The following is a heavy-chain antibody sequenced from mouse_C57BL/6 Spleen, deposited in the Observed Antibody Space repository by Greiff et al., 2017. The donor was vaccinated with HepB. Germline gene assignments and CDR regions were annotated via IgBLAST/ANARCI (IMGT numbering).Heavy chain of an antibody. CDR2: IDPSDSYT. CDR3: ARGRNAY. CDR1: GYTFTSYW. V-gene: IGHV1-50*01. J-gene: IGHJ3*01. Sequence: VKLQQPGAELVKPGASVKLSCKASGYTFTSYWMQWVKQRPGQGLEWIGEIDPSDSYTNYNQKFKGKATLTVDTSSSTAYMQLSSLTSEDSAVYYCARGRNAYWGQGTLVTVSA.